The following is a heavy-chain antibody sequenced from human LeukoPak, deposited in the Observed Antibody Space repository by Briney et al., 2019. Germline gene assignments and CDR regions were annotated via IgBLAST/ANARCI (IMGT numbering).Heavy chain of an antibody. V-gene: IGHV3-23*01. CDR3: AKDRGY. Sequence: GRSLRLSCAASGLTVSSSYMSWVRQAPGKGLEWVSGISAGGDRTHYADSVKGRFTISRDNSKNTLSLQMNSLRAEDTAVYYCAKDRGYWGQGTLVTVSS. CDR2: ISAGGDRT. J-gene: IGHJ4*02. CDR1: GLTVSSSY.